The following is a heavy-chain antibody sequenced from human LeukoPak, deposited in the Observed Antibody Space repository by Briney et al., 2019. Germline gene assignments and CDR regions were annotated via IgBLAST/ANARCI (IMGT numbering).Heavy chain of an antibody. V-gene: IGHV3-23*01. CDR3: AKDRAVAGKWAAFFDY. CDR2: ITASGGNT. D-gene: IGHD6-19*01. Sequence: GGSLRLSCAASGFTFSSYAMGWVRQAPGKGLEWVSAITASGGNTYYADSVKGRFTISRDNSKNTLHLQVNSLRAEDTAVYYCAKDRAVAGKWAAFFDYWGQGTLVTVSS. CDR1: GFTFSSYA. J-gene: IGHJ4*02.